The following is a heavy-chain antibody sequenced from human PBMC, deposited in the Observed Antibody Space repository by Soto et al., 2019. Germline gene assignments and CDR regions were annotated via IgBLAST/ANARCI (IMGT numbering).Heavy chain of an antibody. J-gene: IGHJ6*02. V-gene: IGHV1-18*01. D-gene: IGHD3-10*01. CDR3: ARGYYYGSGRPTPGGMDV. Sequence: QVHLVQSGAEVNKPGASVKVSCKASGYTFTNYDINWVRQAPGQGLEWMGWISTYTGNTNYAQKLQGRVTMTTDTXTXTXXMELRSLRSDDTAVYYCARGYYYGSGRPTPGGMDVWGQGTTVTVSS. CDR1: GYTFTNYD. CDR2: ISTYTGNT.